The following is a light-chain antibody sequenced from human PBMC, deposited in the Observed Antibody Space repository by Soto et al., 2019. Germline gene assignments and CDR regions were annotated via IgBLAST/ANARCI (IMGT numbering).Light chain of an antibody. CDR2: EVN. Sequence: QSALTQPASVSGSPGQSITISCTGTSSDIGAYNYVSWYQQHPGKAPKLVISEVNNRPSGLSDRFSGSKSGNTAFLTISGLQAEDEADYYRSSYTTTSTTYVFGTGTKLTVL. J-gene: IGLJ1*01. V-gene: IGLV2-14*01. CDR1: SSDIGAYNY. CDR3: SSYTTTSTTYV.